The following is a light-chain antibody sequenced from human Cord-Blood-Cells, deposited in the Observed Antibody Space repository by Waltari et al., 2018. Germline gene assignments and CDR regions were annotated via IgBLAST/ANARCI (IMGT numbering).Light chain of an antibody. Sequence: QSALTQPASVSGSPGQSITISCTGTSSDVGSYTLVSWYHQHPGKAPKLMIYEVSKRPSGVSNRFSGSKSGNTASLTISGLQAEDEADYYCCSYAGSSTWVFGGGTKLTVL. CDR3: CSYAGSSTWV. CDR1: SSDVGSYTL. J-gene: IGLJ3*02. CDR2: EVS. V-gene: IGLV2-23*02.